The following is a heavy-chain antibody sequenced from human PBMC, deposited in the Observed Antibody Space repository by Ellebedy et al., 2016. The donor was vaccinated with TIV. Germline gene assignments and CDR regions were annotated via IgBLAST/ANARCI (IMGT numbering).Heavy chain of an antibody. J-gene: IGHJ5*02. CDR3: ARGRHYSGSRGPST. CDR2: ITVDSSTI. Sequence: GESLKISCAASGFTFSSYSMDWVRQAQGKGLEWVSFITVDSSTIYYADSVKGRFTISRDNAKNSLYLQVNSLRTEDTAVYYCARGRHYSGSRGPSTWGQGTLVTVSS. V-gene: IGHV3-48*04. CDR1: GFTFSSYS. D-gene: IGHD3-10*01.